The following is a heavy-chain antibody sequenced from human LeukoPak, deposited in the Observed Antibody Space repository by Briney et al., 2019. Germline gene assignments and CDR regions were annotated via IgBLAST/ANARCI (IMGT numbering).Heavy chain of an antibody. CDR1: GYSISSGYS. V-gene: IGHV4-38-2*02. CDR2: IYHSGST. D-gene: IGHD6-13*01. CDR3: ARVSSSWYQDWYFDL. J-gene: IGHJ2*01. Sequence: SETLSLTCTVSGYSISSGYSWGWIRQPPGKGLEWIGSIYHSGSTYYKPSLKSRVTMSVDTSKKQFSLKLSSVTAADTAVYYCARVSSSWYQDWYFDLWGRGTLVTVSS.